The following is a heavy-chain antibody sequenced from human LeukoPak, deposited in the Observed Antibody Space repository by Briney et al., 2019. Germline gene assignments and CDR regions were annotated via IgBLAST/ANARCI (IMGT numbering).Heavy chain of an antibody. Sequence: SETLSLTCTVSGGSIRSYYWSWIRQPPGKGLEWIGYIYYSGSTNYNPSLKSRATISVDTSKNQFSLKLSSVTAADTAVYYCARDYCSGGSCYSRPSGMDVWGQGTTVTVSS. CDR2: IYYSGST. CDR1: GGSIRSYY. J-gene: IGHJ6*02. CDR3: ARDYCSGGSCYSRPSGMDV. V-gene: IGHV4-59*01. D-gene: IGHD2-15*01.